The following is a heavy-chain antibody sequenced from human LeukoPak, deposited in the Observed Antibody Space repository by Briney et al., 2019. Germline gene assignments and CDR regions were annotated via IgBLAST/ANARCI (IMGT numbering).Heavy chain of an antibody. CDR1: GGSIGGYY. CDR2: IYYSGST. D-gene: IGHD1-7*01. V-gene: IGHV4-59*08. J-gene: IGHJ5*02. CDR3: ARRTGNYDTNWFDP. Sequence: PSETLSLTCTVSGGSIGGYYWSWIRQPPGEGLEWIGYIYYSGSTNYNPSLKSRVTISVDTSKNQFSLKLSSVTAADTAVYYCARRTGNYDTNWFDPWGQGTLVTVSS.